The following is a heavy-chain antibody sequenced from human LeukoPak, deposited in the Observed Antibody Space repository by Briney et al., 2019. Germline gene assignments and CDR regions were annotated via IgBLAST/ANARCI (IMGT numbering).Heavy chain of an antibody. CDR1: GGSFSGYY. Sequence: PSETLSLTCAVYGGSFSGYYWSWIRQPPGKGPEWIGEINHSGSTNYNPSLKSRVTISVDTSKNQFSLKLSSVTAADTAVYYCARGAQLWDHWGQGTLVTVSS. V-gene: IGHV4-34*01. CDR3: ARGAQLWDH. D-gene: IGHD5-18*01. J-gene: IGHJ4*02. CDR2: INHSGST.